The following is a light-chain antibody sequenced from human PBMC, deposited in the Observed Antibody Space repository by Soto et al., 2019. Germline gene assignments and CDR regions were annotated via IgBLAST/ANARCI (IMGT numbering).Light chain of an antibody. V-gene: IGLV2-8*01. Sequence: QSALAQPPSASGSPGQSVTISCTGSGSDIGAYNFVSWYQQHPGKAPKLMIFGVTERPSGVPDRFSGSKSGNTASLNVSGLQADDEAVYYCYSYAGRNIWVFGGGTKVTVL. CDR2: GVT. CDR1: GSDIGAYNF. CDR3: YSYAGRNIWV. J-gene: IGLJ3*02.